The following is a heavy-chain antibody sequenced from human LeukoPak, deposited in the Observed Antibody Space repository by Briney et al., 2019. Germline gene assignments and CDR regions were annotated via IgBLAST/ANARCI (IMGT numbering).Heavy chain of an antibody. V-gene: IGHV3-21*01. CDR2: IISSSSYI. CDR3: AREDIAARPVSEY. Sequence: GGSLRLSCAASGFTFSSYSMNWVRQAPGKGLEWVSSIISSSSYIYYADSVKGRFTISRDNAKNSPYLQMTSLRAEDKAVYYCAREDIAARPVSEYWGQGTLVTVSS. D-gene: IGHD6-6*01. J-gene: IGHJ4*02. CDR1: GFTFSSYS.